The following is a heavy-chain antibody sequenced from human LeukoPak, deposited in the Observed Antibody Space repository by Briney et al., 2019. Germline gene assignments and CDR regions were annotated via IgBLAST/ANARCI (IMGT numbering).Heavy chain of an antibody. CDR3: ARGPGVPARYYYYMDV. Sequence: GASVKVSCKASGYTFTSYYMHWVRQAPGQGLEWMGIINPSGGSTSYAQKFQGRVTMTRDMSTSTVYMEPSSLRSEDTAVYYCARGPGVPARYYYYMDVWGKGTTVTVSS. D-gene: IGHD3-3*01. CDR2: INPSGGST. CDR1: GYTFTSYY. J-gene: IGHJ6*03. V-gene: IGHV1-46*01.